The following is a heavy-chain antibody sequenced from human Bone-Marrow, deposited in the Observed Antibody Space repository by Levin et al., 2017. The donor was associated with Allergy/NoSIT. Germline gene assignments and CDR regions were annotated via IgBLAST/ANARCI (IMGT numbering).Heavy chain of an antibody. Sequence: MAGGSLRLSCAGSGFTFSDYMSWIRQTPGKGLEWISYISTSGSTIDYADSVKGRFTISRDNAKNSLYLQMDSLSAEDTAMYYCARATYFYGGVYFHHWGQGTLVTVSS. D-gene: IGHD3-10*01. CDR2: ISTSGSTI. CDR3: ARATYFYGGVYFHH. CDR1: GFTFSDY. J-gene: IGHJ4*02. V-gene: IGHV3-11*01.